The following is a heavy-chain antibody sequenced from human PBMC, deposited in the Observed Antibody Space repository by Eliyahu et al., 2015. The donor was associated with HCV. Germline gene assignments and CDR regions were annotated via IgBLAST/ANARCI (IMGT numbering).Heavy chain of an antibody. CDR1: GFSFXKYW. V-gene: IGHV3-7*01. Sequence: EVQLVESGGGLVQPGSSLRLSCVGSGFSFXKYWMNWVRQAPGXGLEWVANIKQDDSEKYYVAAVKGRFTISRDNAKNSLYLQMNSLRPEDTAVYYCARDINWGYDPFYYFDSWGQGTVVTVSS. CDR2: IKQDDSEK. CDR3: ARDINWGYDPFYYFDS. J-gene: IGHJ4*02. D-gene: IGHD2-15*01.